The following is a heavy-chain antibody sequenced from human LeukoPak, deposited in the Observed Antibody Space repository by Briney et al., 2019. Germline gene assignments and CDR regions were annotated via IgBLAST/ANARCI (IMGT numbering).Heavy chain of an antibody. V-gene: IGHV4-38-2*02. J-gene: IGHJ5*02. Sequence: KSSETLSLTCTVSGYSISSGYYWGWIRQTPGKGLEWIGNIYHSGSTYYNPSLKSRVTILVDTSKNQFSLKLSSVTAADTAVYYCARPRIRYSSSGWFDPWGQGTLVTVSS. D-gene: IGHD6-13*01. CDR3: ARPRIRYSSSGWFDP. CDR2: IYHSGST. CDR1: GYSISSGYY.